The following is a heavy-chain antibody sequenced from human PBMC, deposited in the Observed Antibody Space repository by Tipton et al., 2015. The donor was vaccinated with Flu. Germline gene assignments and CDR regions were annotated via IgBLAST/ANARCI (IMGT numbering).Heavy chain of an antibody. Sequence: GLVKPSQTLSLTCVISGDSVSSATAAWNWVRQSPSRGLERLGRTYYRSSWNGDYAESMKSRITINADTSKNQFSLHLNSVTPEDSAVYYCARADYRIGSDYYRGMDVWGQGTTVTVSS. CDR2: TYYRSSWNG. V-gene: IGHV6-1*01. CDR1: GDSVSSATAA. CDR3: ARADYRIGSDYYRGMDV. J-gene: IGHJ6*02. D-gene: IGHD6-19*01.